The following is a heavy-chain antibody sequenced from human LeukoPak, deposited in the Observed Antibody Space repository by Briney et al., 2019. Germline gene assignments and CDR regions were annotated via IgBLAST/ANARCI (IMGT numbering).Heavy chain of an antibody. CDR1: GGSINSYY. J-gene: IGHJ6*03. V-gene: IGHV4-59*01. CDR2: VFYTGYT. CDR3: ARVMTTVTSRRYMDV. D-gene: IGHD4-17*01. Sequence: SETLSLTCTVSGGSINSYYWSWVRQPPGKGLDWIGYVFYTGYTHYNPSLKSRVTISVDTSKNQFSLKLSSVTAADTAVYYCARVMTTVTSRRYMDVWGKGTTVTISS.